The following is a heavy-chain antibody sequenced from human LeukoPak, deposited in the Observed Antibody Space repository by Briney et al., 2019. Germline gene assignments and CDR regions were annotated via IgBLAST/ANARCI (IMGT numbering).Heavy chain of an antibody. V-gene: IGHV4-59*08. CDR3: ARHGGRQLAHDAFDI. D-gene: IGHD6-13*01. J-gene: IGHJ3*02. Sequence: RSSETLSLTCNVSGGSISSNYWSWTRQPPGKGLEWIGYIYYSGDTNYNPSLKSRVTISIDTSKNQFSLKLSSVTAADSAVYYCARHGGRQLAHDAFDIWGQGTTVTVSS. CDR1: GGSISSNY. CDR2: IYYSGDT.